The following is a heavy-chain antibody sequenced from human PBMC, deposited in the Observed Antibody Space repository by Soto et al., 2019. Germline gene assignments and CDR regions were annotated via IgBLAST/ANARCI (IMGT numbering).Heavy chain of an antibody. V-gene: IGHV3-23*01. CDR3: AKDGTYCSGGSCYFYYYYYMDV. D-gene: IGHD2-15*01. J-gene: IGHJ6*03. CDR2: ISGSGGST. CDR1: GFTFSSYA. Sequence: PGGSLRLSCAASGFTFSSYAMSWVRQAPGKGLEWVSAISGSGGSTYYADSVKGRFTISRDNSKNTLYLQMNSLRAEDTAVYYCAKDGTYCSGGSCYFYYYYYMDVWGKGTTVTVSS.